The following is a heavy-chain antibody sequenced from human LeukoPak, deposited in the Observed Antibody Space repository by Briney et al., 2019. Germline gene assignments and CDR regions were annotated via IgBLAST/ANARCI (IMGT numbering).Heavy chain of an antibody. D-gene: IGHD6-19*01. J-gene: IGHJ4*02. Sequence: GGSLRLSCAASGFTFSSYWMHWVRQVPGKGLVWVSRIDTDGTGTSYADSVKGRFTVSRDNAKNTLYLQMISLRAEDTAVYYCTRLGGSSGVDYWGQGTLVTVFS. V-gene: IGHV3-74*01. CDR1: GFTFSSYW. CDR3: TRLGGSSGVDY. CDR2: IDTDGTGT.